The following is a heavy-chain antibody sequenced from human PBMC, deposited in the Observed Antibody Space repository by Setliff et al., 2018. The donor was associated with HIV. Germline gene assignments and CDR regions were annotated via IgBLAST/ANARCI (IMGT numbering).Heavy chain of an antibody. V-gene: IGHV4-4*07. D-gene: IGHD3-3*01. CDR1: GGSISIYY. CDR3: ARDRSGTSYAGDDAFDI. CDR2: ISAGGYT. J-gene: IGHJ3*02. Sequence: SETLSLTCTVSGGSISIYYWSWIRQLPGEGLEWIGRISAGGYTYYNPSLQSRVTMSVDMSKNQFSLKLSSVTAADTAIYYCARDRSGTSYAGDDAFDIWGQGTMVTVAS.